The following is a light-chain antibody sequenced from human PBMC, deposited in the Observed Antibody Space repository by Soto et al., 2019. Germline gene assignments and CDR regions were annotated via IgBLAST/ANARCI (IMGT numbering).Light chain of an antibody. CDR3: QQSYSTPRT. CDR2: AAS. J-gene: IGKJ1*01. CDR1: QSISSY. V-gene: IGKV1-39*01. Sequence: DIQMTQSPSSLYASVGDRVTITCRASQSISSYLNWYQQKPGKAPKLLIYAASSLQSGDPSRFRGSGSGTDFTLTIRSLQPEDFATYYCQQSYSTPRTFGHGTKVEIK.